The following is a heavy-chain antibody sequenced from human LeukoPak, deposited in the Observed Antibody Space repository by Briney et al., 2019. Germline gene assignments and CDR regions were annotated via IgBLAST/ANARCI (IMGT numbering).Heavy chain of an antibody. D-gene: IGHD3-22*01. CDR1: GFTFSDYY. J-gene: IGHJ4*02. V-gene: IGHV3-11*01. CDR2: ISDSGSII. Sequence: GGSLRLSCAASGFTFSDYYMSWIRQAPGKGLEWVSYISDSGSIIYYADSVKGRFTISRDNSKNSLYLQMNSLRVEDTAVYYCARDRLGDYDSSGYYDIWGQGTLVTVSS. CDR3: ARDRLGDYDSSGYYDI.